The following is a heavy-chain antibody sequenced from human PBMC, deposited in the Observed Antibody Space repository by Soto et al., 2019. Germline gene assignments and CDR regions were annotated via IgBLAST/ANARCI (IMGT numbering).Heavy chain of an antibody. Sequence: LRLSCAASGFTFSSYDMHWVRQATGKGLEWVSAIGTAGDTYYPGSVKGRFTISRENAKNSLYLQMNSLRAGDTAVYYCARGGIAVARSSYYYYGMDVWGQGTTVTVSS. CDR2: IGTAGDT. D-gene: IGHD6-19*01. J-gene: IGHJ6*02. CDR3: ARGGIAVARSSYYYYGMDV. V-gene: IGHV3-13*01. CDR1: GFTFSSYD.